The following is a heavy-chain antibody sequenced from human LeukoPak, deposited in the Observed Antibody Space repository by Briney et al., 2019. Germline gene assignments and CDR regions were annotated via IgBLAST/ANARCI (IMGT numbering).Heavy chain of an antibody. CDR2: INHSGST. J-gene: IGHJ4*02. CDR3: ARYPFDY. CDR1: GGSFSGYY. Sequence: SETLSLTCAVYGGSFSGYYWRWIRHLPGKGLEWIGEINHSGSTNYNPSLKSRVTISVDTSKNQFSLKLSSVTAADTAVYYCARYPFDYWGQGTLVTVSS. V-gene: IGHV4-34*01. D-gene: IGHD1-26*01.